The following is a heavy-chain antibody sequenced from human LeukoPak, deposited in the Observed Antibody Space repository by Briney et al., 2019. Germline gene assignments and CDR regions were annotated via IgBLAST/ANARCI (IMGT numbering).Heavy chain of an antibody. CDR3: AKEGSGSHFFDF. CDR1: GYTFTSYY. J-gene: IGHJ5*01. CDR2: INPSGGST. D-gene: IGHD1-26*01. V-gene: IGHV1-46*01. Sequence: GASVKVSCKASGYTFTSYYMHWVRQAPGQGLEWMGIINPSGGSTSYAQKFQGRVTMTRDMSTSTVYMELSSLRSEDTAVYYCAKEGSGSHFFDFWGQGSLVIVSS.